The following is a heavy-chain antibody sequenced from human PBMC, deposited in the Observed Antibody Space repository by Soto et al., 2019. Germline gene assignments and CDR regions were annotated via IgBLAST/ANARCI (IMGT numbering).Heavy chain of an antibody. CDR1: SVSNAW. Sequence: SVSNAWMNWVRQAPGKGLGWVGRIKSKTDGGTTDYAAPVKGRFTISRDDSKNTLYLQMNSLKTEDTAVYYCTTEYGAPAFDIWGQGTMVTVSS. CDR2: IKSKTDGGTT. V-gene: IGHV3-15*07. J-gene: IGHJ3*02. D-gene: IGHD4-17*01. CDR3: TTEYGAPAFDI.